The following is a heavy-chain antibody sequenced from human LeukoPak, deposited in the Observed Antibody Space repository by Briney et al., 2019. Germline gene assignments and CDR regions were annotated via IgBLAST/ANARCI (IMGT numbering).Heavy chain of an antibody. CDR2: IGSSGSPI. V-gene: IGHV3-48*03. CDR3: AREALGFDY. Sequence: GGSLRLSCAASGFTFSSYQMNWVRQAPGKGLEWVSSIGSSGSPIYYADSVRGRFTISRDNAKNSLSLQMSSLRAEDTAVYYCAREALGFDYWGQGILVTASS. J-gene: IGHJ4*02. CDR1: GFTFSSYQ. D-gene: IGHD3-16*01.